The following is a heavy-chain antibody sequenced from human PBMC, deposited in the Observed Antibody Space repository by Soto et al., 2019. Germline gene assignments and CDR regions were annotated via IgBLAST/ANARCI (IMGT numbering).Heavy chain of an antibody. CDR1: GFTFSSYA. D-gene: IGHD1-1*01. J-gene: IGHJ6*02. V-gene: IGHV3-23*01. Sequence: EVQLLESGGGLVQPGGSLRLSCAASGFTFSSYAMSWVRQAPGKGLEWVSAISGSGGSTYYADSVKGRFTISRDNSKNTLYLQMNSLRAEDTAVYYCAKAQFPTPKERPSNYYYGMDVWGQGTTVTVSS. CDR2: ISGSGGST. CDR3: AKAQFPTPKERPSNYYYGMDV.